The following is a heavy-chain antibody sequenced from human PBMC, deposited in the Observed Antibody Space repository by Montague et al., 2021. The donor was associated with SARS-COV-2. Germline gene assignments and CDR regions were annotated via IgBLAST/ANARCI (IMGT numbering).Heavy chain of an antibody. J-gene: IGHJ6*02. CDR3: ARDPLDYGLWSSGSYYNAYYYYGMDV. CDR1: GFTSSSYS. D-gene: IGHD3-10*01. Sequence: SLRLSCAASGFTSSSYSMNWVRQAPGKGLEWVSSISSSSYIYYADSVKGRFTISRDNAKNSLYLQMNSLRAEDTAVYYCARDPLDYGLWSSGSYYNAYYYYGMDVWGQGTTVTVSS. V-gene: IGHV3-21*01. CDR2: ISSSSYI.